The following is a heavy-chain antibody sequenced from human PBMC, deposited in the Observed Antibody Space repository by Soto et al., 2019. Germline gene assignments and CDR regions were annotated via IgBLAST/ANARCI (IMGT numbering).Heavy chain of an antibody. Sequence: ASVKVSCKASGYTFTSYAMHWVRQAPGQRLEWMGWINAGNGNTKYSQRFQGRVTITRDTSASTAYMELSSLRSEDTAVYYCGRMPPDSSGYLYRYYFDYWGQGTLVTVSS. CDR2: INAGNGNT. CDR1: GYTFTSYA. CDR3: GRMPPDSSGYLYRYYFDY. D-gene: IGHD3-22*01. J-gene: IGHJ4*02. V-gene: IGHV1-3*01.